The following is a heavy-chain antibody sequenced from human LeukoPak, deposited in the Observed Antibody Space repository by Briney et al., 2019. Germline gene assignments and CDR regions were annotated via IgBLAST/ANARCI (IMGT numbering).Heavy chain of an antibody. V-gene: IGHV6-1*01. CDR1: GDSVSSITAA. D-gene: IGHD6-13*01. Sequence: SQTLSLTCAISGDSVSSITAAWNWIRQSPSRGLEWLGRTYYRSKWYNDYAVSVRSRITINPDTSKNQFSLQLNSVTPEDTAVYYCARGWEPYSSSLDYWGQGTLVTVSS. CDR3: ARGWEPYSSSLDY. CDR2: TYYRSKWYN. J-gene: IGHJ4*02.